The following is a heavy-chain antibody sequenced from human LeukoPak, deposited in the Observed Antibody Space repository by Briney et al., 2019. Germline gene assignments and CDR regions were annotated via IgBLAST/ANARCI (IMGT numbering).Heavy chain of an antibody. CDR3: ARDAKAMVRYYYYGMDV. J-gene: IGHJ6*02. Sequence: GGSLRLSCSASGFTFSTYAMHWVRQAPGKGLEWVAVIWYDGSNKYYADSVKGRFTISRDNSKNTLYLQMNSLRAEDTAVYYCARDAKAMVRYYYYGMDVWGQGTTVTVSS. V-gene: IGHV3-33*08. D-gene: IGHD5-18*01. CDR1: GFTFSTYA. CDR2: IWYDGSNK.